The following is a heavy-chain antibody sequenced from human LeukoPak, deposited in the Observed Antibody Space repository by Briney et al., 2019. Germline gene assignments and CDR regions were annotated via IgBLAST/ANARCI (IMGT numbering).Heavy chain of an antibody. J-gene: IGHJ4*02. CDR1: GGSISSGSYC. CDR2: IYTSGST. V-gene: IGHV4-61*02. CDR3: AREVGGYGKLDY. D-gene: IGHD5-12*01. Sequence: SETLSLTCTASGGSISSGSYCWSWIRQPAGKGLESIGRIYTSGSTNYNPSLKSRVTISPDTSKNQFSLKLSSVTAADTAVYYCAREVGGYGKLDYWGQGMLVTVSS.